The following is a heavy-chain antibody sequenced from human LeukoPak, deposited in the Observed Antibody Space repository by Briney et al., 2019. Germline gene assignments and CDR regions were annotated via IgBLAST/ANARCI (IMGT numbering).Heavy chain of an antibody. CDR3: ARHDGTDITGTEYYFDY. CDR1: GGSISSYY. V-gene: IGHV4-4*09. J-gene: IGHJ4*02. Sequence: SETLSLTCTVSGGSISSYYWSWIRQPPGKGLEWIGYIYTSGSTNYNPSLKSRVTISVDTSKNQFSLKLSSVAAADTAVYYCARHDGTDITGTEYYFDYWGQGTLVTVSS. CDR2: IYTSGST. D-gene: IGHD1-7*01.